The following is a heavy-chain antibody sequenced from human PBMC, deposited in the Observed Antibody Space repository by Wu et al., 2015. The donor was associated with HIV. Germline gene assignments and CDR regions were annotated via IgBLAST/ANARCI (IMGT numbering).Heavy chain of an antibody. Sequence: QVQLLQSGAEVKKPGAPVMVSCKASGYTFTDYYMYWVRQAPGQGLEWMGWINPNRGGTKYAQKFQGRVTMTRDTAVSTAYMELNSLRSDDTAVYYCARLQSLSGFYSNADYWGQGTLVTVSS. J-gene: IGHJ4*02. V-gene: IGHV1-2*02. CDR2: INPNRGGT. CDR1: GYTFTDYY. CDR3: ARLQSLSGFYSNADY. D-gene: IGHD3-22*01.